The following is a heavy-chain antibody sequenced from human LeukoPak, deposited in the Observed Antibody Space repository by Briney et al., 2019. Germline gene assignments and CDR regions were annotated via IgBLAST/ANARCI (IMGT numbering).Heavy chain of an antibody. CDR3: ARLGIYDGNSYGSF. D-gene: IGHD5-18*01. Sequence: GASVKVSFKASGYTFTIYDINWVRQATGQGLEWMGWMNPNSGNTGYAQKFQGRVTMTRDTSISTAYMELSSLTSEDTAVYYCARLGIYDGNSYGSFWGQGTLVTVSS. V-gene: IGHV1-8*01. CDR1: GYTFTIYD. J-gene: IGHJ4*02. CDR2: MNPNSGNT.